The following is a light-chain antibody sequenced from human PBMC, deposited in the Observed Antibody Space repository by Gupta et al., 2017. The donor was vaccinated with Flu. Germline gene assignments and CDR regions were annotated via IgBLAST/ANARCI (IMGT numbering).Light chain of an antibody. CDR2: KAS. V-gene: IGKV1-5*03. CDR3: QQYKSYFTWT. J-gene: IGKJ1*01. Sequence: STLSASVGDRVTITCRASQSISSWLAWYKQKPGKAPKLLIYKASSLESGVPSRFSGSGYGTEFTLTISSLQPDDFATYYCQQYKSYFTWTFGQGTKVEIK. CDR1: QSISSW.